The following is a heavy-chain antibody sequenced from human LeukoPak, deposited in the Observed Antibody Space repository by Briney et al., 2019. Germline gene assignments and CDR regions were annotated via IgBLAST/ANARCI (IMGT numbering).Heavy chain of an antibody. V-gene: IGHV3-48*01. Sequence: PGGSLRLSCAASEFTFSSYSMNWVRQAPGKGLEWVSYITNSGNSKSYADSVKGRFTISRDNTKNSLYLQMNSLRAEDTAVYYCARLRYSDYWGQGTLVTVSS. CDR1: EFTFSSYS. CDR2: ITNSGNSK. CDR3: ARLRYSDY. D-gene: IGHD2-21*01. J-gene: IGHJ4*02.